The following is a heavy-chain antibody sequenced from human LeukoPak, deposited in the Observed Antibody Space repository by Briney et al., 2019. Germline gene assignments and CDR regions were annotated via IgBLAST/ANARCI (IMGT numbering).Heavy chain of an antibody. J-gene: IGHJ4*02. CDR3: ATRPLMPPRFDY. Sequence: GGSLRLSCAASGFTFSSYPMSWVRQSPTKGLRWVSAISGGGGSAYYADSVKGRFTISRDNSKSTLFLQMNSLRAEDTAIYYCATRPLMPPRFDYWGQGTLVTVSS. CDR1: GFTFSSYP. CDR2: ISGGGGSA. V-gene: IGHV3-23*01. D-gene: IGHD2-2*01.